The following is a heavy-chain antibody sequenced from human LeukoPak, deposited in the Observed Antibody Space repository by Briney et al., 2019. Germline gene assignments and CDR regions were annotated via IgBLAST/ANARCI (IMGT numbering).Heavy chain of an antibody. V-gene: IGHV3-7*01. J-gene: IGHJ4*02. CDR3: GRRGSTSWYVY. CDR1: GFTFSSYW. D-gene: IGHD6-13*01. CDR2: IKQDGSEK. Sequence: GGSLRLSCAASGFTFSSYWMSWVRQAPGKGLEWVASIKQDGSEKYYVDSVKGRFTISRDNAKNSVYLQVNSLRAEDTAVYYCGRRGSTSWYVYRGQGTLVTASS.